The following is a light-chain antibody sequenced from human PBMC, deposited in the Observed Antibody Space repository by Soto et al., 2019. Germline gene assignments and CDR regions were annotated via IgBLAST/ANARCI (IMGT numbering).Light chain of an antibody. CDR2: EVS. CDR1: SSDVGGYSY. J-gene: IGLJ1*01. V-gene: IGLV2-14*01. CDR3: SSYTNSSSWV. Sequence: QSALTQPASVSGSPGQSITISCTGTSSDVGGYSYVSWYQQHPGKAPKLMIYEVSNRPAGGSNRFSGSKSGNTASLTISGHQAEDEADYYCSSYTNSSSWVFGTGTKVTVL.